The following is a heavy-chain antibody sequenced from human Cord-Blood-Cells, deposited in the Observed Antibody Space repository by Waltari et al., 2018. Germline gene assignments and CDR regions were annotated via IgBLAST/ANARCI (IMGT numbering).Heavy chain of an antibody. Sequence: QVQLVQSGAEVKKPGASVKVSCKASGYTFTSYDINWVRQATGQGLGWMGWMNPNRGNTGYSQKFQGRVTITRNTSIITAYMELSSLRSEDTAVYYCARDLTGFDYWGQGTLVTVSS. CDR1: GYTFTSYD. CDR3: ARDLTGFDY. D-gene: IGHD7-27*01. V-gene: IGHV1-8*03. CDR2: MNPNRGNT. J-gene: IGHJ4*02.